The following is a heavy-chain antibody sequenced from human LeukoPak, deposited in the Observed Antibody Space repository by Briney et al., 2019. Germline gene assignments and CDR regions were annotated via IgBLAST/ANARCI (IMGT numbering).Heavy chain of an antibody. J-gene: IGHJ4*02. CDR3: ARDRSVMYFDY. D-gene: IGHD2-8*01. Sequence: GGSLRLSCAASGFTFSSYWMSWVRQAPGKGLEWVANIKQDESEKYYVDSVKGRFTISRDNTKSSLYLQMNSLRAEDTAVYYCARDRSVMYFDYWGQGTLVTVSS. V-gene: IGHV3-7*05. CDR2: IKQDESEK. CDR1: GFTFSSYW.